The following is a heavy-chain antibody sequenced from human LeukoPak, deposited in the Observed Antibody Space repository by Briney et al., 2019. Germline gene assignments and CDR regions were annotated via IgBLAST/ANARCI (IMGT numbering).Heavy chain of an antibody. Sequence: SETLSLTCTVSGGSISSSSYYWGWIRQPPGKGLEWIGSIYYSGSTYYNPSLKSRVTISVDTSKNQFSLTLSSVTAADTAVYYCARFNVWGSYRYTEYWGQGTLVTVSS. CDR1: GGSISSSSYY. V-gene: IGHV4-39*01. CDR3: ARFNVWGSYRYTEY. D-gene: IGHD3-16*02. J-gene: IGHJ4*02. CDR2: IYYSGST.